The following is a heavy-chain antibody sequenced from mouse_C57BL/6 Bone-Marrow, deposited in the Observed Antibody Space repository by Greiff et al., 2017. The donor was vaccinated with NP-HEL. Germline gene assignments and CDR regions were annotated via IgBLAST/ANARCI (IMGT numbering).Heavy chain of an antibody. J-gene: IGHJ4*01. D-gene: IGHD1-1*01. V-gene: IGHV2-9-1*01. CDR3: ARNLILLYYAMDY. Sequence: VQLQQSGPGLVAPSQSLSITCTVSGFSLTSYAISWVRQPPGKGLEWLGVIWTGGGTNYNSALKSRLSISKDNSKSQVFLKMNSLQTDDTARYYCARNLILLYYAMDYWGQGTSVTVSS. CDR1: GFSLTSYA. CDR2: IWTGGGT.